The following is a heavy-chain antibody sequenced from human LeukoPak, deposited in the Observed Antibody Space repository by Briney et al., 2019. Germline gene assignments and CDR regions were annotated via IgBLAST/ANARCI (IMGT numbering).Heavy chain of an antibody. CDR1: GFTFSSYG. CDR2: ISGSGGST. J-gene: IGHJ3*02. D-gene: IGHD3-10*01. Sequence: PGRSLRLSCAASGFTFSSYGMHWVRQAPGKGLEWVSAISGSGGSTYYADSVKGRFTISRDNSKNTLYLQMNSLRAEDTAVYYCAKDQVTMVRGVPPVDIWGQGTMVTVSS. V-gene: IGHV3-23*01. CDR3: AKDQVTMVRGVPPVDI.